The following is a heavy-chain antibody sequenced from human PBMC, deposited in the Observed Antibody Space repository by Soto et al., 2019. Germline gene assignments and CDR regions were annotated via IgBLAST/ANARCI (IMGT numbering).Heavy chain of an antibody. CDR1: GYSFTSYW. V-gene: IGHV5-51*01. CDR2: IYPGDSDT. J-gene: IGHJ5*02. D-gene: IGHD6-25*01. Sequence: GESLKISCKGSGYSFTSYWIGWVRQMPGKGLEWMGIIYPGDSDTRYSPSFQGQVTISADKSISTAYLQWSSLKASDTAMYYCARTYSSDNRGNWFDPWGQGTLVTVSS. CDR3: ARTYSSDNRGNWFDP.